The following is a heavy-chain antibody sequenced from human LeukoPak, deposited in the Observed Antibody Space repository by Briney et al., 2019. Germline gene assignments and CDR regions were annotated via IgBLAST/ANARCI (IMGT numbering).Heavy chain of an antibody. V-gene: IGHV3-21*01. J-gene: IGHJ4*02. CDR1: GFTFSSYA. D-gene: IGHD5-18*01. Sequence: PGGSLRLSCAASGFTFSSYAMSWVRQAPGKGLEWVSSISSSSSYIYYADSVKGRFTISRDNAKNSLYLQMNSLRAEDTAVYYCARENVDTAIDYWGQGTLVTVSS. CDR2: ISSSSSYI. CDR3: ARENVDTAIDY.